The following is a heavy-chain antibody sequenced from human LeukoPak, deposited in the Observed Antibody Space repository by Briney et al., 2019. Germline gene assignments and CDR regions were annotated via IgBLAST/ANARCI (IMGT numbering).Heavy chain of an antibody. D-gene: IGHD5-18*01. CDR1: GYSISSGYY. J-gene: IGHJ4*02. Sequence: SSETLSLTCTVSGYSISSGYYWGWIRQPPGKGLEWIGSIYHSGSTYYNPSLKSRVTISVDTSKNQFSLKLSSVTAADTAVHYCARGTAMVYYWGQGTLVTVSS. CDR2: IYHSGST. V-gene: IGHV4-38-2*02. CDR3: ARGTAMVYY.